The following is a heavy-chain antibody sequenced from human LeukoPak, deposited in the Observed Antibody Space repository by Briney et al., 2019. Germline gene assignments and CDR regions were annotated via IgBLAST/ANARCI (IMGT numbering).Heavy chain of an antibody. CDR2: IKPDGSAE. D-gene: IGHD2-2*01. J-gene: IGHJ4*02. V-gene: IGHV3-7*01. CDR1: GFSFDTHW. CDR3: SGRSGFSSIY. Sequence: SGGSLRLSCEASGFSFDTHWMNWVRQFPGGGLEWVANIKPDGSAEYYLDSVKGRFSISRDNVKNLVYLQLNGLRTEDTAVYYCSGRSGFSSIYWGQGTLVTVSS.